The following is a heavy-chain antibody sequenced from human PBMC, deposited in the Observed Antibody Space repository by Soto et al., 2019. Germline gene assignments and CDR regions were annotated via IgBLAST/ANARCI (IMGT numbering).Heavy chain of an antibody. Sequence: ASVKVSCKASGYTVTSYGISWVRQAPGPGREWMGWISAYNGNTNYAQKLQGRVTMTTDTSTSTAYMELRNLRSDDTAVYYCARDEDYHGASPEDGAFDIWGQGTMVTVSS. V-gene: IGHV1-18*01. CDR3: ARDEDYHGASPEDGAFDI. CDR2: ISAYNGNT. D-gene: IGHD3-10*01. J-gene: IGHJ3*02. CDR1: GYTVTSYG.